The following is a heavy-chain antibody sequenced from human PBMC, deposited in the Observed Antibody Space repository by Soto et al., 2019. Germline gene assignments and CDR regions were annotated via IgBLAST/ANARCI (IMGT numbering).Heavy chain of an antibody. Sequence: LRLACAASGVTFSMYVMHWVRQAPGKGLEWVAGLSHDGLSEHYADSVKGRFTISRDNSKNTLHVQMDGLRTEDTAVYYCATEDESNYHAGTFFNWGQGTLLTVSS. J-gene: IGHJ1*01. CDR3: ATEDESNYHAGTFFN. V-gene: IGHV3-30*03. CDR1: GVTFSMYV. D-gene: IGHD3-10*01. CDR2: LSHDGLSE.